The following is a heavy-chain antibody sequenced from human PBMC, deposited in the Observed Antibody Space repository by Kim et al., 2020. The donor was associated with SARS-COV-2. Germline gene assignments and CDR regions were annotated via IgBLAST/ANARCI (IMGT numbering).Heavy chain of an antibody. CDR1: GDTFTSYY. V-gene: IGHV1-46*01. J-gene: IGHJ6*02. Sequence: ASVKVSCKASGDTFTSYYIHWVRQAPGQGLEWMGLIHPSGGGTTYAREFHGRVTMTMDTSTTTIYVELSSLISEDTAVYYCARGGGGGGYYGMDVWGQGTTVTVSS. CDR2: IHPSGGGT. D-gene: IGHD2-21*01. CDR3: ARGGGGGGYYGMDV.